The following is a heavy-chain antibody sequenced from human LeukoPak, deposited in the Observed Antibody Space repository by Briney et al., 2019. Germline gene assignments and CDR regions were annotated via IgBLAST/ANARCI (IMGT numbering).Heavy chain of an antibody. J-gene: IGHJ4*02. Sequence: SETLSLTCTVSGGSISSYYWNWIRQPAGKGLEWIGRIHISGKTNYNPSLRVTMSVDESRNQFSLKLSSVAAADTAVYYCARDPGLERPGGVSFDYWGQGSMVSVSS. CDR3: ARDPGLERPGGVSFDY. D-gene: IGHD1-1*01. CDR1: GGSISSYY. V-gene: IGHV4-4*07. CDR2: IHISGKT.